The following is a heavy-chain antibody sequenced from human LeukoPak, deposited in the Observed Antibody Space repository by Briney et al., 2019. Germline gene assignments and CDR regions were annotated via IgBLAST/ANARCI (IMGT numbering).Heavy chain of an antibody. D-gene: IGHD3-10*01. V-gene: IGHV3-33*01. CDR2: ICYVGSNK. Sequence: PGWALRLSCAPSGFTFSSYGMHGVHQAPARGLAWVAVICYVGSNKYYADSVKGRLTISRDNSKNTLYLQMNSLRAEDTAVYYCARGVFVLLWFGELSLYGMDVWGQGTTVTVSS. CDR3: ARGVFVLLWFGELSLYGMDV. J-gene: IGHJ6*02. CDR1: GFTFSSYG.